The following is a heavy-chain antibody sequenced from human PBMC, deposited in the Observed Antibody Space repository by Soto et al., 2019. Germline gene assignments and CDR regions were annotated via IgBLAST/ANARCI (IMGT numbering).Heavy chain of an antibody. CDR3: ARVPIDTYMIYWSDP. J-gene: IGHJ5*02. V-gene: IGHV4-34*01. CDR2: INHSGST. CDR1: GGSFSGYY. Sequence: SETLSLTCAVYGGSFSGYYWSWIRQPPGKGLEWIGEINHSGSTNYNPSLKSRVTISVDTSKNQFSLKLTSVTAADTAVYYCARVPIDTYMIYWSDPWGQGTLVTVS. D-gene: IGHD3-16*01.